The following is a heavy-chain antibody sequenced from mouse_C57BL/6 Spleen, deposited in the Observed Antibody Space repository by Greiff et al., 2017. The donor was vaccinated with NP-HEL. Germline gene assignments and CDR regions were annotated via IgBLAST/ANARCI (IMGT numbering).Heavy chain of an antibody. Sequence: QVQLQQPGAELVRPGSSVKLSCKASGYTFTSYWMHWVKQRPIQGLEWIGNIDPSDSETHYNQKFKDKATLTVDKSSSTAYMQLSSLTSEDSAVYYCARGGANWEGGVSDYWGQGTTLTVSS. D-gene: IGHD4-1*01. CDR2: IDPSDSET. CDR3: ARGGANWEGGVSDY. CDR1: GYTFTSYW. J-gene: IGHJ2*01. V-gene: IGHV1-52*01.